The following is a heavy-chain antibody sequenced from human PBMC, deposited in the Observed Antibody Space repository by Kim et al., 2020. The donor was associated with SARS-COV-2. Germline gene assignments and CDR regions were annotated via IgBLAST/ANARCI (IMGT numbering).Heavy chain of an antibody. J-gene: IGHJ4*02. D-gene: IGHD3-16*01. CDR1: GHFFTRDS. V-gene: IGHV1-3*01. CDR3: LGGFYFDY. Sequence: ASVKVSCKTSGHFFTRDSIHWVRQAPGQGLEWMGGIDCGNGNTIYSQKFQGRVTFTTDTSASTAYMELSFLRSEDSAVYDCLGGFYFDYWGQGTLVTVSS. CDR2: IDCGNGNT.